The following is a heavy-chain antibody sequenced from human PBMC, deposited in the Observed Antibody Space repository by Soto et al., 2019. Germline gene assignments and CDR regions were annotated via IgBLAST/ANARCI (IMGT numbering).Heavy chain of an antibody. D-gene: IGHD5-12*01. Sequence: GGPLRLSCAASGFTFSSYSMNWVRQAPGKGLEWVSSISSSSSYIYYADSVKGRFTISRDNAKNSLYLQMNSLRAEDTAVYYCARGGRDGYNYAVWTGNDYWGQGTLVTVSS. CDR2: ISSSSSYI. V-gene: IGHV3-21*01. CDR1: GFTFSSYS. CDR3: ARGGRDGYNYAVWTGNDY. J-gene: IGHJ4*02.